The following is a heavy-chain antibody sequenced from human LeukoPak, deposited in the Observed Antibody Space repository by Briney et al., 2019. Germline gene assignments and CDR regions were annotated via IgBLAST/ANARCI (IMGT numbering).Heavy chain of an antibody. CDR2: INAGNGNT. CDR1: GYTFTSYA. Sequence: ASVKVSCKASGYTFTSYAMHWVRQAPGQRLEWMGWINAGNGNTKYSQKFQGRVTITRDTSASTAYMELSSLRSEDTAVYYCARSRRSGQWFGQLSGPNFDYWGQGTLVTVSS. D-gene: IGHD3-10*01. V-gene: IGHV1-3*01. J-gene: IGHJ4*02. CDR3: ARSRRSGQWFGQLSGPNFDY.